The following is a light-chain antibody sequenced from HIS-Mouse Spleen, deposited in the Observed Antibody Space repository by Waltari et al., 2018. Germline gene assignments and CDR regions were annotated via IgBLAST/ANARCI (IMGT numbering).Light chain of an antibody. V-gene: IGLV2-23*01. Sequence: SALTQPASVSGSPGQSITISCTGTSRDVGSYNLVSWYQQHPGKAPKLIIYEGSKRPSGVSNRFSGSKSGNTASLTISGLQAEDEADYYCCSYAGSSTVVFGGGTKLTVL. CDR3: CSYAGSSTVV. J-gene: IGLJ2*01. CDR2: EGS. CDR1: SRDVGSYNL.